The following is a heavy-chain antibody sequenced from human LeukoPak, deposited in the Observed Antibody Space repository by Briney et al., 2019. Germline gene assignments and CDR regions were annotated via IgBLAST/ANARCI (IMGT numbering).Heavy chain of an antibody. D-gene: IGHD6-13*01. CDR1: GFTFSSYG. CDR3: ARPYSSSWYNWFDP. Sequence: PGGSLRLSCAASGFTFSSYGTHWVRQAPGKGLERVAVIWYDGSNKYYADSVKGRFTISRDNSKNTLYLQMNSLRAEDTAVYYCARPYSSSWYNWFDPWGQGTLVTVSS. J-gene: IGHJ5*02. V-gene: IGHV3-33*01. CDR2: IWYDGSNK.